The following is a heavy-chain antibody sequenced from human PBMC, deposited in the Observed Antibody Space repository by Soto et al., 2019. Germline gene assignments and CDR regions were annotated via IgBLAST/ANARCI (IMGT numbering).Heavy chain of an antibody. Sequence: TTGGSLRLSCAASGFSFSDYYMSWIRQAPGKGLEWVSYIDFTSNSIYYADSVKGRFTISRDNAKNSLYLQMNSLRAEDTAVYYCARDIEPPGLFFDYWGQGTLVTVSS. J-gene: IGHJ4*02. D-gene: IGHD6-13*01. CDR2: IDFTSNSI. V-gene: IGHV3-11*01. CDR3: ARDIEPPGLFFDY. CDR1: GFSFSDYY.